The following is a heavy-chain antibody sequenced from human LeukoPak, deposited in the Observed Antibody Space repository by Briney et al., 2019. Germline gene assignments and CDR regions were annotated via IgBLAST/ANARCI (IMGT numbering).Heavy chain of an antibody. V-gene: IGHV3-21*01. CDR1: GFTFSSYS. CDR2: ISSSSRYI. D-gene: IGHD3-22*01. J-gene: IGHJ3*02. Sequence: PGGSLRLSCAASGFTFSSYSMNWVRQAPGKGLEWVSSISSSSRYIYYADSVKGRFTISRDNAKNSLYLQMNSLRAEDTAVYYCAREEHQTYYYDSSGYYPDAFDIWGQGTMVTVSS. CDR3: AREEHQTYYYDSSGYYPDAFDI.